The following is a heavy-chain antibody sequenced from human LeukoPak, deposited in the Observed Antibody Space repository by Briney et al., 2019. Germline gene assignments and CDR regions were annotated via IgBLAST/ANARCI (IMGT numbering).Heavy chain of an antibody. Sequence: PGGSLRLSCAASGFTFSSYAMSWVRQAPGKGLEWVSAISGSGGSTYYADSVKGRFTISRDNSKNTLYLQMNSLRAEDTAVYYCARDISYYDFWSGYYTVDDYWGQGTLVTVSS. V-gene: IGHV3-23*01. CDR1: GFTFSSYA. D-gene: IGHD3-3*01. J-gene: IGHJ4*02. CDR2: ISGSGGST. CDR3: ARDISYYDFWSGYYTVDDY.